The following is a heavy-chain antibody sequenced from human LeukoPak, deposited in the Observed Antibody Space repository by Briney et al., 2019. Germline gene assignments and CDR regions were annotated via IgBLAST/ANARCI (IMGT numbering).Heavy chain of an antibody. CDR1: GYTFTSYG. Sequence: GASVKVSGKASGYTFTSYGISWVRQAPGQGLEWMGWMSTYNGNTNYAQKLQGRFTMTTDTSTSTAYLEQRSLRSDDTAVYYYARDPAYCGGDCYPPPNFFYGMDVWGQGTTVTVSS. J-gene: IGHJ6*02. D-gene: IGHD2-21*02. CDR3: ARDPAYCGGDCYPPPNFFYGMDV. CDR2: MSTYNGNT. V-gene: IGHV1-18*01.